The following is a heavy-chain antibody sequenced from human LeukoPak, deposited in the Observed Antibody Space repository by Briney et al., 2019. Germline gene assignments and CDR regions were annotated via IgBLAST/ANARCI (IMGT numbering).Heavy chain of an antibody. J-gene: IGHJ5*02. Sequence: GRSLRLSCAASGFTFSGYGMHWVRQAPGKGLEWVAVIWYDGSNKYYADSVKGRFTISRDNSKNTLFLQMNSLRAEDTAVYYCARERIVVVPAAILGWFDPWGQGTLVTVSS. CDR3: ARERIVVVPAAILGWFDP. CDR1: GFTFSGYG. D-gene: IGHD2-2*02. V-gene: IGHV3-33*01. CDR2: IWYDGSNK.